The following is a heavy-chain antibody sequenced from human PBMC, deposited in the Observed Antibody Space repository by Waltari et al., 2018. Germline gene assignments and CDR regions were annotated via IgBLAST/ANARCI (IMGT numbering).Heavy chain of an antibody. D-gene: IGHD1-26*01. Sequence: QITLKESGPTLVKPTQTPTLTCTFSGFSLSTTGVGLGWIRQPPGKALECLALIYWKDDKRYSQTLKSRLTITKGTAKSQVVLTMTIMDPVDTATYYCTHIRPHANTWDLDYYADWGQGTVVTVSS. CDR2: IYWKDDK. V-gene: IGHV2-5*01. CDR1: GFSLSTTGVG. J-gene: IGHJ4*02. CDR3: THIRPHANTWDLDYYAD.